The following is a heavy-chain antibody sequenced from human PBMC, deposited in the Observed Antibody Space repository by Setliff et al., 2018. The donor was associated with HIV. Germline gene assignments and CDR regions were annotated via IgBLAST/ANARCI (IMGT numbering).Heavy chain of an antibody. CDR2: IGSSNHGI. J-gene: IGHJ4*02. V-gene: IGHV3-48*04. CDR1: GFTFSSYW. CDR3: AKAQKDLMTTMIITGYYFDY. Sequence: GGSLRLSCAASGFTFSSYWMSWVRQAPGKGLDWVAHIGSSNHGIHYTASVQGRFTVSRDNANNLLFLQMNSLRAEDTAVYYCAKAQKDLMTTMIITGYYFDYWGQGTLVTVSS. D-gene: IGHD4-17*01.